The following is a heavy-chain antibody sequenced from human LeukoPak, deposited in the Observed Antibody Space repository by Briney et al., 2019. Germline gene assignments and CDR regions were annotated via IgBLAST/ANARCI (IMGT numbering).Heavy chain of an antibody. CDR3: ARDSIPSASGSYYFDN. D-gene: IGHD3-10*01. CDR1: GFTFSGYW. CDR2: INSDGSST. J-gene: IGHJ4*02. V-gene: IGHV3-74*01. Sequence: GGSLRLSCAASGFTFSGYWMHWVRQAPGKGLVWVSRINSDGSSTSYADSVKDRFTISRDNSKNTLYLQMNSLRAEDTAVYYCARDSIPSASGSYYFDNWGQGTLVTVSS.